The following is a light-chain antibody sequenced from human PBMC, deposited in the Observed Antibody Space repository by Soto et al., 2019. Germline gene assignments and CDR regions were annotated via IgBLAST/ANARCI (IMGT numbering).Light chain of an antibody. CDR1: QSIGSN. Sequence: VMTQSPATLSVSPGERVILSCRASQSIGSNLAWCQRKPGQPPRLLIYHTSTRAPDIPPRFSGSGSGTEFTLTISSLQSEDFGIYFCQECNNWPRCTFGQGTKLQIK. V-gene: IGKV3-15*01. CDR3: QECNNWPRCT. CDR2: HTS. J-gene: IGKJ2*02.